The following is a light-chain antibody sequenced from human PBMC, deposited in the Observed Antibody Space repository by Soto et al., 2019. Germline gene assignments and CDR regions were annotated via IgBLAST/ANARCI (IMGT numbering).Light chain of an antibody. J-gene: IGLJ1*01. V-gene: IGLV2-14*03. CDR2: EVS. CDR3: SSHTTSNTRV. Sequence: QSVLTQPASVSGSPGQSIAISCTGTSSEVGAYDFVSWYQQHPDKAPKLLIYEVSNRPSGVSDRFSGSKSVNTATLTISGLQAEDEADYYCSSHTTSNTRVFGTGTKLTVL. CDR1: SSEVGAYDF.